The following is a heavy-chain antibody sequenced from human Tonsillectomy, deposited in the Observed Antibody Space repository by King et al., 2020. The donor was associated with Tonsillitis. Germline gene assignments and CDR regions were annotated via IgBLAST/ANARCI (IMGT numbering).Heavy chain of an antibody. CDR3: ARVSSAYCGGDCYSYYFDY. J-gene: IGHJ4*02. V-gene: IGHV3-53*01. Sequence: QLVQSGGGLIQPGGSLRLSCAAAGFTVSSNYMSWVRQSPWKGLEWGSVIYSGGSTYYAESVKGRFIIPRDNSKNTLYLQRNSLRAADTAVYYCARVSSAYCGGDCYSYYFDYWGQGTLVTVSS. CDR2: IYSGGST. CDR1: GFTVSSNY. D-gene: IGHD2-21*01.